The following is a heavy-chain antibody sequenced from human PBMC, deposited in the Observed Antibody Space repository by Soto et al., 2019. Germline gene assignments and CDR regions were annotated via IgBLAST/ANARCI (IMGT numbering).Heavy chain of an antibody. D-gene: IGHD3-16*01. V-gene: IGHV4-59*13. CDR1: GGSISRYF. J-gene: IGHJ6*03. Sequence: QVQLQESGPGLVKPSETLSLTCTVSGGSISRYFWSWIRQPPGKGLQWIGHIYFSGGTDYNPSLKSRVALSVDASKTHFCLRLNSVTAAAAAVYYCATYASPYYDMAVWGKGTTVTVSS. CDR2: IYFSGGT. CDR3: ATYASPYYDMAV.